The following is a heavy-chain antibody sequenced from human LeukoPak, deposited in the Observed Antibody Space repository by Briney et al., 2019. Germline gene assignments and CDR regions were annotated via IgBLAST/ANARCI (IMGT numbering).Heavy chain of an antibody. J-gene: IGHJ4*02. Sequence: ASVKVSCKASGYTFTRYDINWVRQATGQGLERMGWMNPNRGNTANAQKFQGRVTITRNTSISTAYMELSSLRSEDTAVYYCARGPLSFVGARHPFDYWGQGTLVTVSS. CDR3: ARGPLSFVGARHPFDY. CDR1: GYTFTRYD. V-gene: IGHV1-8*03. D-gene: IGHD1-26*01. CDR2: MNPNRGNT.